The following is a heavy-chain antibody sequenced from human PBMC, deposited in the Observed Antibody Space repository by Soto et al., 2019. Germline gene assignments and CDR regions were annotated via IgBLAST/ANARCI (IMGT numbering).Heavy chain of an antibody. Sequence: SETLSLTCTVSGGSISSYYWSWIRQPPGKGLEWIGYIYYSGSTNYNPSLKSRVTISVDTSKNQFSLELSSVTAADTAVYYCTRGLFSGSSYSGSWYYFASWGQGTLVTVSS. J-gene: IGHJ4*02. D-gene: IGHD1-26*01. CDR1: GGSISSYY. V-gene: IGHV4-59*12. CDR3: TRGLFSGSSYSGSWYYFAS. CDR2: IYYSGST.